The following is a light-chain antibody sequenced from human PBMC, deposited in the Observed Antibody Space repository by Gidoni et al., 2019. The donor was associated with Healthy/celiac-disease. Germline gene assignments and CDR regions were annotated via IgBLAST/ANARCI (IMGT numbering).Light chain of an antibody. CDR3: QQRSNWPIT. CDR1: QSVSSY. Sequence: EIVLTPSPATLSLSPGERATLSCTASQSVSSYLAWYQQKPGQAPRLLIDDAANRATGIPARFSGSGSGTDFTLTISSLEPEDFAVYYCQQRSNWPITCXQXTRLEIK. V-gene: IGKV3-11*01. J-gene: IGKJ5*01. CDR2: DAA.